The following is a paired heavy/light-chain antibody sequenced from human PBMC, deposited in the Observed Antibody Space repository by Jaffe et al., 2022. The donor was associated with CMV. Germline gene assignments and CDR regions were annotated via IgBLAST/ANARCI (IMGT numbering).Heavy chain of an antibody. CDR1: GGSISSYH. D-gene: IGHD5-12*01. Sequence: QVQLQESGPGLVQPSETLSLTCTVSGGSISSYHWSWIRQSPGKGLEWIGYIYSRGSTDYNPSLRSRATISEDRAKNQFSLNLNSVTAADTAVYYCVRGGYSGYIGWYFDYWGQGTLVTVSS. CDR3: VRGGYSGYIGWYFDY. J-gene: IGHJ4*02. CDR2: IYSRGST. V-gene: IGHV4-59*01.
Light chain of an antibody. Sequence: QTVVTQEPSLTVSPGGTVTLTCASTTGAVTSGYYANWFQQKPGQAPRSLIYSTTNKHSWTPARFSGSLLGGKAALTLSGVQPEDEAEYYCLLYHGGDQLWVFGGGTNLAVL. CDR3: LLYHGGDQLWV. CDR2: STT. V-gene: IGLV7-43*01. J-gene: IGLJ3*02. CDR1: TGAVTSGYY.